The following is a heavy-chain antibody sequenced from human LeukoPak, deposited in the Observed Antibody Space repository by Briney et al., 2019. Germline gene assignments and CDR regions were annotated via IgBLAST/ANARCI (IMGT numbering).Heavy chain of an antibody. J-gene: IGHJ4*02. CDR2: IYYSGST. CDR3: ARDGYGFLTGLFDY. Sequence: SETLSLTCAVSGGSISSYYWSWIRQPPGKGLEWIGYIYYSGSTNYNPSLKSRVTMSVDMSKKQVSLKLRSVTAADTAIYYCARDGYGFLTGLFDYWGQGILVTVSS. D-gene: IGHD3-9*01. CDR1: GGSISSYY. V-gene: IGHV4-59*12.